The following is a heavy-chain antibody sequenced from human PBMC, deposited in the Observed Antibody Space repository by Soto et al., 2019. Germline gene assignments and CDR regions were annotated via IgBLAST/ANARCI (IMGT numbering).Heavy chain of an antibody. V-gene: IGHV3-23*01. Sequence: HLGGSLRLSCASSGFSFGSYALSWVRQAPGKGLEWVSTISGSDCKTFYADAVKGRFSISRDTSQNTLYLQMNSLRADDTAIYYCARWSYLDYWGQGTRVTVSP. D-gene: IGHD3-3*01. CDR1: GFSFGSYA. J-gene: IGHJ4*02. CDR3: ARWSYLDY. CDR2: ISGSDCKT.